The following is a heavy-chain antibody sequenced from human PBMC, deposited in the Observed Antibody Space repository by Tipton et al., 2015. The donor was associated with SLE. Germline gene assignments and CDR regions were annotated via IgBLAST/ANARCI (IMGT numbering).Heavy chain of an antibody. D-gene: IGHD6-13*01. V-gene: IGHV4-59*01. CDR1: GGSISSYY. J-gene: IGHJ4*02. Sequence: TLSLTCTVSGGSISSYYWSWIRQPPGKGLEWIGYIYYSGSTNYNPSLKSRVTISVDTSKNQFSLKLRSVTAADTAVYYCARGWGSWPYYFDYWGQGTLVTVSS. CDR3: ARGWGSWPYYFDY. CDR2: IYYSGST.